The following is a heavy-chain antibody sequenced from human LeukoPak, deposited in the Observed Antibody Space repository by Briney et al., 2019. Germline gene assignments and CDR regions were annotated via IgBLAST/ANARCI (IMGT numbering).Heavy chain of an antibody. CDR1: GGTFSSYA. CDR2: IIPIFGTA. J-gene: IGHJ4*02. V-gene: IGHV1-69*05. CDR3: ARELGIWRGFDY. Sequence: SVKVSCKASGGTFSSYAISWVRQAPGQGLEWMGGIIPIFGTANYAQKFQGRVTITTGESTSTAYMELSSLRSEDTAVYYCARELGIWRGFDYWGQETLVTVSS. D-gene: IGHD7-27*01.